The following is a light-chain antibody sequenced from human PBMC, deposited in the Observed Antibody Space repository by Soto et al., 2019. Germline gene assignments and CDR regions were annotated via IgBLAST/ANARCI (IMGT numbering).Light chain of an antibody. V-gene: IGLV2-14*01. J-gene: IGLJ2*01. CDR3: FSYSTSRARI. CDR2: DVS. Sequence: QSALTQPASVSGSPGQSITISCPGPRSDVGGYNYVSWYKQRPGKAPKLVIYDVSHRPSGVSNRFFGSKSGNTASLIISGLQAEDEADYYCFSYSTSRARIFGGGTKVTVL. CDR1: RSDVGGYNY.